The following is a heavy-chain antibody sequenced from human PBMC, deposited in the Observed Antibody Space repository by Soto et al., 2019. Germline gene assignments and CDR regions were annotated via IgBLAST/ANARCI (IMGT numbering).Heavy chain of an antibody. CDR2: IIPIFGTA. CDR3: ARERSTTPTIFGVVSPYYFDY. Sequence: SVKVSCKASGGTFSSYAISWVRQAPGQGLEWMGGIIPIFGTANYAQKFQGRVTITADESTSTAYMELSSLRSEDTAVYYCARERSTTPTIFGVVSPYYFDYWGQGTLVTVSS. J-gene: IGHJ4*02. CDR1: GGTFSSYA. D-gene: IGHD3-3*01. V-gene: IGHV1-69*13.